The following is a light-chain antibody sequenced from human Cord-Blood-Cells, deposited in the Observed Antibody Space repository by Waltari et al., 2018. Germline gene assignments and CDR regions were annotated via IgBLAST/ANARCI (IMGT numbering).Light chain of an antibody. Sequence: DIVMTQSPDSLAASLGEGATITSKSSQSVLYSSNNKNYLAWYQQKPGQPPKLLIYWASTRESGVPDRFSGSGSGTDFTLTISSLQAEDVAVYYCQQYYSTPMYTFGQGTKLEIK. CDR3: QQYYSTPMYT. CDR2: WAS. CDR1: QSVLYSSNNKNY. V-gene: IGKV4-1*01. J-gene: IGKJ2*01.